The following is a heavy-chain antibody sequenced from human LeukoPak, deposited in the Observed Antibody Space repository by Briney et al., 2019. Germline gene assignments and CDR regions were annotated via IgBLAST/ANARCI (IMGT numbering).Heavy chain of an antibody. D-gene: IGHD1-26*01. V-gene: IGHV3-74*01. J-gene: IGHJ4*02. CDR2: INPDGTTT. CDR3: AKDPGSGSYRFDY. CDR1: GLSFSNCW. Sequence: GGSLRLSCAASGLSFSNCWMSWVRQAPGKGLVWVSRINPDGTTTSYADSVKGRFTISRDNAKDTVYLQMNSLRAEDTAVYYCAKDPGSGSYRFDYWGQGTLATVSS.